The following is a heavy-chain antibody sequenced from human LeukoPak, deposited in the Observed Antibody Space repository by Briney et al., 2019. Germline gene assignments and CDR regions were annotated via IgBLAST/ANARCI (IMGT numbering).Heavy chain of an antibody. J-gene: IGHJ4*02. Sequence: SETLSLTCAVYGXSFSGYYWSWIRQPPGKGLEYIGYIYYSGSTNYNPSLKSRVTISVDTSKNQFSLKLTSVTAADTAVYYCATAGPISGRHNYFDSWGQGTLVTVSS. V-gene: IGHV4-59*01. D-gene: IGHD3-10*01. CDR2: IYYSGST. CDR1: GXSFSGYY. CDR3: ATAGPISGRHNYFDS.